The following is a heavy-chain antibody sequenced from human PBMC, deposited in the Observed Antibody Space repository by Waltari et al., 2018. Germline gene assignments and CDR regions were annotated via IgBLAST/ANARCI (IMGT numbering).Heavy chain of an antibody. D-gene: IGHD3-22*01. CDR2: IVGATGNT. J-gene: IGHJ5*02. V-gene: IGHV1-58*02. CDR1: GFTFTDSA. Sequence: QVQLVQSGPEVKKPGTSVRVSCKSSGFTFTDSAIQWVRQARGQRLVWIGWIVGATGNTDYAQRFQERVSFTRDLATGTAYLDLSALRSDDTALYFCAVSFRGYYASWGQGTLVTVSS. CDR3: AVSFRGYYAS.